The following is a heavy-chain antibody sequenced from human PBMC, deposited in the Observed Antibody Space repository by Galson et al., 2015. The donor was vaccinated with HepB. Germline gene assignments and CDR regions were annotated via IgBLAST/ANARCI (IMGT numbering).Heavy chain of an antibody. Sequence: ETLSLTCTVSGGSISSYYWSWIRQPPGKGLEWIGYIYYSGSTNYNPSLKSRVTISVDTSKNQFSLKLSPVTAADTAVYYCARHSGSSSVDYWGQGTLVTVSS. CDR3: ARHSGSSSVDY. V-gene: IGHV4-59*01. CDR2: IYYSGST. D-gene: IGHD6-6*01. CDR1: GGSISSYY. J-gene: IGHJ4*02.